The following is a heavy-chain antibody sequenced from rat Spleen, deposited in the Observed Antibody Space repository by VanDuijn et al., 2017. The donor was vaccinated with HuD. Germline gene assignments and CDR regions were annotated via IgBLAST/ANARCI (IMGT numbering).Heavy chain of an antibody. CDR2: IWSGGST. V-gene: IGHV2-72*01. J-gene: IGHJ1*01. CDR1: GFSLTSNG. CDR3: ARHWYYSGEGYFDV. D-gene: IGHD1-1*01. Sequence: QVQLKESGPGLMQPSETLSLTCTVSGFSLTSNGVGWVRQPVGKGLVWMGTIWSGGSTNYNSAVQSRLIISRDTSKSQIFLKMNTLQPEDTGTYYCARHWYYSGEGYFDVWGPGTMVTVSS.